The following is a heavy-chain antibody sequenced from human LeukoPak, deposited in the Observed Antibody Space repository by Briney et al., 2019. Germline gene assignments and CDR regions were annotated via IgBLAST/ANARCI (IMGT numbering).Heavy chain of an antibody. V-gene: IGHV1-2*02. CDR1: GGTFSSYT. Sequence: ASVKVSCKTSGGTFSSYTISWVRQAPGQGLEWMGWINPNSGGTNYAQKFQGRVTMTRDTSISTAYMELSRLRSDDTAVYYCARDATTVTTGGNYFDYWGQGTLVTVSS. D-gene: IGHD4-17*01. J-gene: IGHJ4*02. CDR2: INPNSGGT. CDR3: ARDATTVTTGGNYFDY.